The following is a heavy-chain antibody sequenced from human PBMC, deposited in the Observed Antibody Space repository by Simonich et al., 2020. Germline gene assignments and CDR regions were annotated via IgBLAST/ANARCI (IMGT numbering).Heavy chain of an antibody. CDR3: AKRSGVSITGTFDY. CDR2: ISGRGGST. V-gene: IGHV3-23*01. D-gene: IGHD1-7*01. J-gene: IGHJ4*02. Sequence: EVQLLESGGGLVQPGGSLRLSCAASGFTFSSYAMSWVRQAPGRGLGGVSAISGRGGSTYYADSVKGRFTISRDNSKNTLYLQMNSLRAEDTAVYYCAKRSGVSITGTFDYWGQGTLVTVSS. CDR1: GFTFSSYA.